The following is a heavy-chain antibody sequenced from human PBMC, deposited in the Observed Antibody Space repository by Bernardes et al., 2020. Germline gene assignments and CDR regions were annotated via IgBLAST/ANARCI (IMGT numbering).Heavy chain of an antibody. V-gene: IGHV1-58*01. CDR3: AADPTYYYDSSGYFDY. CDR1: GFTFTSSA. J-gene: IGHJ4*02. Sequence: SVKVSCKASGFTFTSSAVQWVRQARGQRLEWIGWIVVGSGNTNYAQKFQERVTITRDMSTSTAYMELSSLRSEDTAVYYCAADPTYYYDSSGYFDYWGQGTLVTVSS. CDR2: IVVGSGNT. D-gene: IGHD3-22*01.